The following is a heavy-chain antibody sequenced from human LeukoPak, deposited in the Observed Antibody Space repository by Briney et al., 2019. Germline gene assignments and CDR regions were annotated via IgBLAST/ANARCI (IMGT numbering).Heavy chain of an antibody. CDR3: AKVAARRDYEAYFEY. D-gene: IGHD5-24*01. CDR2: ISSSGGTT. Sequence: GGSLRLSCAASGFTFSIYAMSWVRQAPGKGLEWVAAISSSGGTTYYADSMRGRFSISRDNSKSMLYLEMSSLRADDTAVHYCAKVAARRDYEAYFEYWGQGTQVTVSS. V-gene: IGHV3-23*01. J-gene: IGHJ4*02. CDR1: GFTFSIYA.